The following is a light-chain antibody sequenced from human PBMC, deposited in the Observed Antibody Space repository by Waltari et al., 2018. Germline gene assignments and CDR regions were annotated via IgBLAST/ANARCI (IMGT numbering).Light chain of an antibody. J-gene: IGLJ1*01. Sequence: QSALTQPASVSGSPGQSITISCTGTSSDVGTYDYVSWYQQHPGKAPKLMIYDVTKRPSGIANRFPGSKSGNTASLTISGLQAEDEADYYCSSYTTSSTVYVFGTGTKVTVL. CDR3: SSYTTSSTVYV. CDR1: SSDVGTYDY. CDR2: DVT. V-gene: IGLV2-14*03.